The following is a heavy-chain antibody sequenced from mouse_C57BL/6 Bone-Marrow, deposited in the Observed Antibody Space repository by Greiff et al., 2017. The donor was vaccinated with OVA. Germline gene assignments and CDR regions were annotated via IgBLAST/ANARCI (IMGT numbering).Heavy chain of an antibody. J-gene: IGHJ1*03. V-gene: IGHV1-64*01. CDR1: GYTFTSYW. CDR2: IHPNSGST. Sequence: QVQLQQPGAELVKPGASVKLSCKASGYTFTSYWMHWVKQRPGQGLEWIGMIHPNSGSTNYNEKFKSKATLTVDKSSSTAYMQLSSLTSEDSAVYNGARLGYDGSGYVDFWGTGTTVTVSS. D-gene: IGHD1-1*01. CDR3: ARLGYDGSGYVDF.